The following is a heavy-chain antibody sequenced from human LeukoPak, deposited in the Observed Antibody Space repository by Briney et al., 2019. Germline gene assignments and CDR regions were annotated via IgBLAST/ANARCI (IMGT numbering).Heavy chain of an antibody. CDR2: INPDGSTT. CDR3: ARVRLGAYDFEY. D-gene: IGHD3-10*01. V-gene: IGHV3-74*01. CDR1: GFTFSSYG. J-gene: IGHJ4*02. Sequence: GRSLRLSCAASGFTFSSYGMHWVRQVPGKGLVWVSRINPDGSTTTYADSVKGRFTISRDNAKNTLYLQMNSLRAEDTAVYYCARVRLGAYDFEYWGQGTLVTVSS.